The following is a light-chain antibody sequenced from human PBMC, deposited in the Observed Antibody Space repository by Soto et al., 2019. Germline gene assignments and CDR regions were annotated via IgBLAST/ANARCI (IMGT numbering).Light chain of an antibody. CDR1: QSVTSSY. V-gene: IGKV3-20*01. CDR3: QQYSTSRLT. J-gene: IGKJ4*01. CDR2: SAS. Sequence: EIVLTQSPGTLSLSPGERATLSCRASQSVTSSYLAWYQQKPGQAPRILISSASSRATGIPDRFSGSGSGTDGRLTISRLEPEGFAVYYCQQYSTSRLTFGGGTKVQIK.